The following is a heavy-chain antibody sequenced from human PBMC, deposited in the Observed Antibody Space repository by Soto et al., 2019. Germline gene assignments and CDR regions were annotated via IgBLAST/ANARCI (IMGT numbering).Heavy chain of an antibody. J-gene: IGHJ6*03. CDR2: IKQDGSEK. V-gene: IGHV3-7*01. CDR3: AREPYSSGWYYYYYYMDV. Sequence: EVQLVESGGGLVQPGGSLRLSCAASGFTFSSYWMSWVRQAPGKGLEWVANIKQDGSEKYYVDSVKGRFTISRDNAKNSLYLQMNSLRAEDTAVYYCAREPYSSGWYYYYYYMDVWGKGTTVTVSS. CDR1: GFTFSSYW. D-gene: IGHD6-19*01.